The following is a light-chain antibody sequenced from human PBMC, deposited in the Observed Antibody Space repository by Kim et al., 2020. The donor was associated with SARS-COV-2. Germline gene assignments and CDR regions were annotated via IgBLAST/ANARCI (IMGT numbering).Light chain of an antibody. Sequence: GQWLTISCTGSNSDIGGYNYVSWYQQHPGKAPKLIIYDVTKRPSGVSDRFSGSKSGNTASLIISGLQADDEADYYCSSYTSSKTWVFGGGTKVTVL. CDR2: DVT. CDR1: NSDIGGYNY. CDR3: SSYTSSKTWV. J-gene: IGLJ3*02. V-gene: IGLV2-14*03.